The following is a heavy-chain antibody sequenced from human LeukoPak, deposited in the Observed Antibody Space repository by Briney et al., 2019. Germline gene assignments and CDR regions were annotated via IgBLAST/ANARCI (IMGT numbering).Heavy chain of an antibody. Sequence: PGGSLRLSCAASGFTFSSYSMNWVRQAPGKGLEWVSSINGGGDSTYYADSMKGRFTISRDNSKNTLYLQMTSLRVEDTAVYYCAKGVEGWPYYLDYWGQGALVTVSS. CDR3: AKGVEGWPYYLDY. CDR1: GFTFSSYS. CDR2: INGGGDST. V-gene: IGHV3-23*01. D-gene: IGHD2-15*01. J-gene: IGHJ4*02.